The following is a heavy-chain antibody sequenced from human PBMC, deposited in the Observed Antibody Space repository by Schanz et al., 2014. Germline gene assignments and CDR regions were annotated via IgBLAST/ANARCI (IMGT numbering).Heavy chain of an antibody. CDR2: ISSSSSTI. Sequence: EVRLVESGGGLVKPGGSLRLSCAASGFSFSTYGMTWVRQAPGKGLEWVSYISSSSSTIYYADSVKGRFTISRDNSRKTLYLQMNSLRAEDTAVYYCARPSDSSWYMDVWGKGTTVTVSS. CDR1: GFSFSTYG. J-gene: IGHJ6*03. CDR3: ARPSDSSWYMDV. D-gene: IGHD2-21*02. V-gene: IGHV3-48*01.